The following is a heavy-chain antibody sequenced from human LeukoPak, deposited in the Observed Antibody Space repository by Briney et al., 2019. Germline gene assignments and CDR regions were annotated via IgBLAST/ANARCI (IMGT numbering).Heavy chain of an antibody. J-gene: IGHJ4*02. CDR1: GFTFSSYG. CDR3: AKEVSARAVAGTLNDY. V-gene: IGHV3-30*02. D-gene: IGHD6-19*01. CDR2: IRYDGSNK. Sequence: GGSLRLSCAASGFTFSSYGMHWVRQAPGKGLEWVAFIRYDGSNKYYADSVKGRFTISRDNSKNTLYLQMNSLRAEDTAVYYCAKEVSARAVAGTLNDYWGQGTLVTVSS.